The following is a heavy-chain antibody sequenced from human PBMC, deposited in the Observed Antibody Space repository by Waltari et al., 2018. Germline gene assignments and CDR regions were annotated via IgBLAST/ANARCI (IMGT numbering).Heavy chain of an antibody. CDR2: IYYTGST. J-gene: IGHJ4*02. CDR3: ARQLWSGYFDRCDY. CDR1: GASITNGRYS. Sequence: QVQLQESGPGLVKPSETLSLTCAVSGASITNGRYSWAWIRQPPGKGLGGIGTIYYTGSTHYNPSLKSRVTISQHMSTNQFSLKLNSVSAADTAVYYCARQLWSGYFDRCDYWGQGTAVTVSS. V-gene: IGHV4-39*01. D-gene: IGHD3-3*01.